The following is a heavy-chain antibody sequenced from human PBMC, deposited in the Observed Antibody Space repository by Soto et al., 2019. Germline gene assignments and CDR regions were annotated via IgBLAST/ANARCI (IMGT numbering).Heavy chain of an antibody. Sequence: GESLKISFKGSGYSFTSYWIGWVRQMPGKGLEWMGIIYPGDSDTRYSPSFQGQVTISADKSISTAYLQWSSLKASDTAMYYCARHIIAAAGNYYYYGMDVWGQGTTVTVSS. CDR1: GYSFTSYW. J-gene: IGHJ6*02. V-gene: IGHV5-51*01. D-gene: IGHD6-13*01. CDR2: IYPGDSDT. CDR3: ARHIIAAAGNYYYYGMDV.